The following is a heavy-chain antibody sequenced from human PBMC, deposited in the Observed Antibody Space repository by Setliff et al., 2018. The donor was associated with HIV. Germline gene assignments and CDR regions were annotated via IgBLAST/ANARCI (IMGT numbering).Heavy chain of an antibody. J-gene: IGHJ6*02. Sequence: PGGSLRLSCAGSGFSFSAYYMTRIRQAPGKGLEWVSHISGGGRVLKYADSVRGRFTISRDNADNSVSLQMNNLRAEDTAVYYCAKVLPAKVRGDYYYGMDVWGQGTTVTVSS. D-gene: IGHD3-10*01. CDR3: AKVLPAKVRGDYYYGMDV. V-gene: IGHV3-11*04. CDR1: GFSFSAYY. CDR2: ISGGGRVL.